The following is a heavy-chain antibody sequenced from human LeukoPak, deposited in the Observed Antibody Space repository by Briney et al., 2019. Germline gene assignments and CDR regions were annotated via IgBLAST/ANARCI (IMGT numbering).Heavy chain of an antibody. Sequence: ASETLSLTCTVSGGPISSSSYYWGWIRQPPGKGLEWIVRSYYSGITYYNPSLKSRLTISVDTSKNQFSLKLSSVTAADTAVYYCARRLYYYGSGSYYFDYWGQGTLVTVSS. CDR1: GGPISSSSYY. D-gene: IGHD3-10*01. V-gene: IGHV4-39*01. J-gene: IGHJ4*02. CDR2: SYYSGIT. CDR3: ARRLYYYGSGSYYFDY.